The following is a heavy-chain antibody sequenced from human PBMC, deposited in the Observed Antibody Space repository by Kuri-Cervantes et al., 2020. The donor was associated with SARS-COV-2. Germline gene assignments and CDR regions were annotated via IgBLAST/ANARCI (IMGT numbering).Heavy chain of an antibody. D-gene: IGHD3-10*01. Sequence: SVMVSCKASAGTFSSYAISWLRQAPGQGLEWMGGIIPIFCTANYAQKSQGRVTITADKSTSTAYMELSSLRSEGTAVYYCASFYVSGTSPGGYYYCGMDVWGQGTTVTVSS. V-gene: IGHV1-69*06. CDR3: ASFYVSGTSPGGYYYCGMDV. CDR2: IIPIFCTA. J-gene: IGHJ6*02. CDR1: AGTFSSYA.